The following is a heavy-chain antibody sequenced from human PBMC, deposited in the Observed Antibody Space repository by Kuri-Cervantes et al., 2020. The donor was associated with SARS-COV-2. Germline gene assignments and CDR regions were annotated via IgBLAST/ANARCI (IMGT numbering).Heavy chain of an antibody. CDR3: APGNYYDSSGYYRAEYFQH. CDR1: GGTFSSYA. V-gene: IGHV1-69*05. D-gene: IGHD3-22*01. CDR2: IIPIFGTA. J-gene: IGHJ1*01. Sequence: SVKVSCKASGGTFSSYAISWVRQAPGQGLEWVGGIIPIFGTANYAQKFQGSVTITTDESTSTAYMELSSLRSEDTAVYYCAPGNYYDSSGYYRAEYFQHWGQGTLVTVSS.